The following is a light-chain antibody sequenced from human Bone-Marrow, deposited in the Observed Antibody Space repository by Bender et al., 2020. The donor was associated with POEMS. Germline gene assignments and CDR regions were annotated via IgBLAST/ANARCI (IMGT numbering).Light chain of an antibody. V-gene: IGLV2-14*02. J-gene: IGLJ3*02. CDR1: SNDVGSYNL. CDR2: EVT. CDR3: AAWDAGLRGGV. Sequence: QSALTQPASVSGSPGQSITISCTGTSNDVGSYNLVPLYQQHPGKTPKWMIYEVTKRPSGVPDRFYAFKSGTSASLAISGLQSEDEADYYCAAWDAGLRGGVFGGGTKLTVL.